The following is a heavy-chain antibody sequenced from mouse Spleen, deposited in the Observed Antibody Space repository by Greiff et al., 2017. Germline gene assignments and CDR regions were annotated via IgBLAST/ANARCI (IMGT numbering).Heavy chain of an antibody. CDR2: ISSGSSTI. Sequence: EVKLMESGGGLVKPGGSLKLSCAASGFTFSDYGMHWVRQAPEKGLEWVAYISSGSSTIYYADTVKGRFTISRDNAKNTLFLQMTSLRSEDTAMYYCAKGDEDFDVWGTGTTVTVSS. CDR3: AKGDEDFDV. CDR1: GFTFSDYG. V-gene: IGHV5-17*01. J-gene: IGHJ1*03. D-gene: IGHD3-3*01.